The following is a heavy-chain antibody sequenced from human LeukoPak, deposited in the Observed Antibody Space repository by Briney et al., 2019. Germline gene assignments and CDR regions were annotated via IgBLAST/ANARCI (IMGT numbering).Heavy chain of an antibody. CDR2: INHSGST. J-gene: IGHJ4*02. V-gene: IGHV4-34*01. D-gene: IGHD2/OR15-2a*01. CDR1: GGSFSGYY. CDR3: ARFSQYYDSPTHYLDY. Sequence: SSETLSLTCAVYGGSFSGYYWSWIRQPPGKGLEWIGEINHSGSTNYNPSLKSRVTISVDTSKKQFSLKLSSVTAADAAVYYCARFSQYYDSPTHYLDYWGQGILVTVSS.